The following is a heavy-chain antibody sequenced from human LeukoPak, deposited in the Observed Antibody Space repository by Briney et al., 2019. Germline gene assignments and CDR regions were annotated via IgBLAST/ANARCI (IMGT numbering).Heavy chain of an antibody. V-gene: IGHV4-59*08. D-gene: IGHD5-18*01. CDR2: IYYNGST. Sequence: SGTLSLTCTVTGGSISSYYWSWIRQPPCKGLEWIGYIYYNGSTNYNPSIKSRVTIYVDTAKNQYSLIPCSVNAAGTGQYYCVSRAPYSYEWSTFDYWGQGTLVSVSS. CDR3: VSRAPYSYEWSTFDY. J-gene: IGHJ4*02. CDR1: GGSISSYY.